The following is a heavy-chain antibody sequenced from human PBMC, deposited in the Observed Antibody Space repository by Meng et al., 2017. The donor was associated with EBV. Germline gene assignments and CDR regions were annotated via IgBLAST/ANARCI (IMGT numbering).Heavy chain of an antibody. CDR2: VLPRLGEP. CDR3: AIESGRGYTPDY. CDR1: GGPFRYYA. Sequence: VQLGHAGGEVKQSGSAVMVSCSTSGGPFRYYALSWVRQATGQGLGWLGGVLPRLGEPNYAQKFHGRVKITADESTSTHYMDLSSLRSEDTAIYYCAIESGRGYTPDYWGQGTLVTVSS. J-gene: IGHJ4*02. D-gene: IGHD3-10*01. V-gene: IGHV1-69*01.